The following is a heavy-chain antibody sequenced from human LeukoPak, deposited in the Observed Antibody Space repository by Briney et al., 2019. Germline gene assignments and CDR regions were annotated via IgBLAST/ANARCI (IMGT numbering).Heavy chain of an antibody. Sequence: PGGSLRPSCAASGFTFSSYGMHWVRQAPGKGLEWVAFIRYDGSNKYYADSVKGRFTISRDNSKNTLYLQMNSLRAEDTAVYCCAKDLTYSYYDILTGDQKRDYWGQGTLVTVSS. J-gene: IGHJ4*02. CDR2: IRYDGSNK. CDR3: AKDLTYSYYDILTGDQKRDY. V-gene: IGHV3-30*02. CDR1: GFTFSSYG. D-gene: IGHD3-9*01.